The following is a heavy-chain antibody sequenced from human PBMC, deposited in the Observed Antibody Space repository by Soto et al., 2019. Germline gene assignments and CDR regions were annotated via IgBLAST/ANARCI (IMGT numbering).Heavy chain of an antibody. V-gene: IGHV1-69*13. CDR2: IIPIFGTA. CDR1: GGTFSSYA. CDR3: ARDLSYYDSSGYYYGPAPPYYYYYGMDV. D-gene: IGHD3-22*01. Sequence: ASVKVSCKASGGTFSSYAISWVRQAPGQGLEWMGGIIPIFGTANYAQKFQGRVTITADESTSTAYMELSSLRSEDTAVYYCARDLSYYDSSGYYYGPAPPYYYYYGMDVWGQGTTVTVSS. J-gene: IGHJ6*02.